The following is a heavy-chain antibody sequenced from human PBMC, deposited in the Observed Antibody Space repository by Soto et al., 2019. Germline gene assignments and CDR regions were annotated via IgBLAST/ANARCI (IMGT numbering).Heavy chain of an antibody. CDR3: ARDRRSTRHFDY. Sequence: QVQLVESGGGVVQPGRSLRLSCAASGFSFSSYGMHWVRQAPGKGLEWVAVIWYDGSNKYYTDSVKGRFTISRDNSKNTLHLRMNSLRAEDTAGYYCARDRRSTRHFDYWGQGTLVTVSS. CDR2: IWYDGSNK. D-gene: IGHD3-3*01. CDR1: GFSFSSYG. V-gene: IGHV3-33*01. J-gene: IGHJ4*02.